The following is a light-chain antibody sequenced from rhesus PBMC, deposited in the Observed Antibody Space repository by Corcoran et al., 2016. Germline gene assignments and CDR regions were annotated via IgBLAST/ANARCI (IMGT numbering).Light chain of an antibody. Sequence: DIQMTQSPSSLSASVGDTVTIVCHASQAISSWLAWYQLKPGKAPKTLIYDASSLQSGVPSRFSGSGSGTDYTLTIRSLQPEDFATSYCQQYDTLPYNFGQGTKVEIK. CDR1: QAISSW. CDR3: QQYDTLPYN. CDR2: DAS. J-gene: IGKJ2*01. V-gene: IGKV1-19*01.